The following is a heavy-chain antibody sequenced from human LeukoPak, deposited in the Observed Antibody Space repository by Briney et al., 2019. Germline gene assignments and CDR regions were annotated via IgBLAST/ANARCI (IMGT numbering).Heavy chain of an antibody. CDR2: IYYSGST. V-gene: IGHV4-59*08. D-gene: IGHD1-26*01. Sequence: PSETLTLTCTVSGGSNSSYYWSWIRQPPGKGLEWIGYIYYSGSTNYNPSLKSRVTISVDTSKNQFSLKLSSVTAADTAVYYCARPGELTPIDYWGQGSLVTVSS. CDR3: ARPGELTPIDY. CDR1: GGSNSSYY. J-gene: IGHJ4*02.